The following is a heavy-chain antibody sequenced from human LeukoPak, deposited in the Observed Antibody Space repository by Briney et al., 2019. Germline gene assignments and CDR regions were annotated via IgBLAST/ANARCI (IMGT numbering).Heavy chain of an antibody. D-gene: IGHD6-13*01. CDR2: ISAYNGNT. Sequence: ASVKVSCKASGYTFTSYGISWVRQAPGQGLEWMGWISAYNGNTNYAQKLRGRVTMTTDTSTSTAYMELRSLRSDDTAVYYCARVQQLVPRYYYGMDVWGQGTTVTVSS. J-gene: IGHJ6*02. CDR3: ARVQQLVPRYYYGMDV. CDR1: GYTFTSYG. V-gene: IGHV1-18*01.